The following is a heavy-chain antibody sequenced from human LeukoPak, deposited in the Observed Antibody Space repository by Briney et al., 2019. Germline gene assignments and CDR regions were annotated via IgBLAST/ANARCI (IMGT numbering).Heavy chain of an antibody. J-gene: IGHJ4*02. Sequence: SETLSLTCAVYGGSFNGYYWSWIRQSPGKGLEWIGEIDHSGRTNSNPSLKSRVIISVDMSKNQFSLRLTSVTAADTAIYYCARKSIVTAGRKPYDYWDQGTLVTVSS. D-gene: IGHD6-13*01. CDR3: ARKSIVTAGRKPYDY. CDR1: GGSFNGYY. CDR2: IDHSGRT. V-gene: IGHV4-34*01.